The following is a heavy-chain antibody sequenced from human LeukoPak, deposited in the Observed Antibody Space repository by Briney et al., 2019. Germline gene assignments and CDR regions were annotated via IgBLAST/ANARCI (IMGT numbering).Heavy chain of an antibody. Sequence: GESLKISCAASGFTFSNAWMNWVRQAPGKGLEWVGHIKSKSDGGTTDYAAPVKGRFTISRDDSKNTLYLQMNSLKTEDTAVYHCATEYCTSTSCYNYFQDWGQGTLVTVAS. CDR2: IKSKSDGGTT. J-gene: IGHJ1*01. D-gene: IGHD2-2*02. CDR1: GFTFSNAW. V-gene: IGHV3-15*01. CDR3: ATEYCTSTSCYNYFQD.